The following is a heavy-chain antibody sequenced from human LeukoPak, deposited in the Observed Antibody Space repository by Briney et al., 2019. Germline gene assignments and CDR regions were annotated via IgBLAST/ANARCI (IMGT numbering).Heavy chain of an antibody. Sequence: GGSLRLSCAASGFTFTNYGMHWVRQAPGKGLEWVAVIWHDGSNKYYADSVKGRFTISRDNSKTTLYLQMNSLRAEDTAVYYCAKATELWLLDYWGQGTLVTVSS. V-gene: IGHV3-33*06. D-gene: IGHD5-18*01. CDR1: GFTFTNYG. CDR2: IWHDGSNK. CDR3: AKATELWLLDY. J-gene: IGHJ4*02.